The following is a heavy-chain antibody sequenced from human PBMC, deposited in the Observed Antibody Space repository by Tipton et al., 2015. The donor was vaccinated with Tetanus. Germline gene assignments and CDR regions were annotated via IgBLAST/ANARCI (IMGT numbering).Heavy chain of an antibody. J-gene: IGHJ4*02. CDR3: ARELRGSVAGSGGDC. CDR1: GGSISSSDYY. V-gene: IGHV4-39*02. Sequence: LRLSCTVSGGSISSSDYYWGWIRQPPGKGLEWIGTIYYLGATQYNPSLKSRVTISVDTSKNQFSLKMTSVTAADTAVYYCARELRGSVAGSGGDCWGQGTLVTVSS. D-gene: IGHD6-19*01. CDR2: IYYLGAT.